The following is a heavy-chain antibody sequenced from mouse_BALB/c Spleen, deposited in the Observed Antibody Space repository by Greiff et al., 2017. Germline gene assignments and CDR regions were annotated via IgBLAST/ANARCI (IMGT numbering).Heavy chain of an antibody. Sequence: EVKLMESGGDLVKPGGSLKLSCAASGFTFSSYGMSWVRQTPDKRLEWVATISSGGSYTYYPDSVKGRFTISRDNAKNTLYLQMSSLKSEDTAMYYCARQGDYYGSSYSWFAYWGQGTLVTVSA. V-gene: IGHV5-6*01. J-gene: IGHJ3*01. CDR1: GFTFSSYG. CDR3: ARQGDYYGSSYSWFAY. CDR2: ISSGGSYT. D-gene: IGHD1-1*01.